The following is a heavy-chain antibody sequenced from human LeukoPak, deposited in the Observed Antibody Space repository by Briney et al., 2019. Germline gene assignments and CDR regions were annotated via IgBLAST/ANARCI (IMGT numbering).Heavy chain of an antibody. D-gene: IGHD3-22*01. J-gene: IGHJ5*02. V-gene: IGHV1-18*01. CDR2: ISAYNGNT. Sequence: ASVTVSCTASGYTFTSYGISWVRQASGQGLEWMGWISAYNGNTNYAQKLQGRVTMTTDTSTSTAYMELRSLRSDDTAVYYCARDRTYDSSGYYLAANWFDPWGQGTLVTVSS. CDR1: GYTFTSYG. CDR3: ARDRTYDSSGYYLAANWFDP.